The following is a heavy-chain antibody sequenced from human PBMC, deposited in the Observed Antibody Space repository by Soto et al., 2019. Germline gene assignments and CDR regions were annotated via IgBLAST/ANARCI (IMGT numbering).Heavy chain of an antibody. CDR1: GGSFSGYY. CDR3: DRDPLEWLLGARLDYYYGMDV. J-gene: IGHJ6*02. D-gene: IGHD3-3*01. CDR2: INHSGST. V-gene: IGHV4-34*01. Sequence: SETLSLTCAVYGGSFSGYYWSWIRQPPGKGLEWSGEINHSGSTNYNPSLKSRVTISVDTSKNQFSLKLSSVTAADTAVYYCDRDPLEWLLGARLDYYYGMDVWGQGTTVTVSS.